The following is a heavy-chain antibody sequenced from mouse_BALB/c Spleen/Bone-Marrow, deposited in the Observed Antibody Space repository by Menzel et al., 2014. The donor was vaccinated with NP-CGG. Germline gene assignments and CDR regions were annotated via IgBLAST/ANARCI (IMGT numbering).Heavy chain of an antibody. J-gene: IGHJ1*01. CDR2: IRNKANGYTT. Sequence: DVHLVESGGGLVQPGGSLRLSCATSGFTFTDYYMSWVRQPPGKALEWLGFIRNKANGYTTEYSASVKGRFTISRDNSQSILYLQMNILRAEDSATYYCARDRNYVSNWYFDGWGAGTTVPVSS. CDR1: GFTFTDYY. D-gene: IGHD1-1*01. CDR3: ARDRNYVSNWYFDG. V-gene: IGHV7-3*02.